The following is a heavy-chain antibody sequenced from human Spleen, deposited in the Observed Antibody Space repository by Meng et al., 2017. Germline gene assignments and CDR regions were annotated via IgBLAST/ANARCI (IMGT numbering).Heavy chain of an antibody. CDR3: AKDRLGVVVVATTHWFDP. Sequence: GGSLRLSCTASGFTFNNYGMNWVRQAPGKGLEWVSVISGSGDNTYYADSVKGRFTISRDNSKNTLYLQMNSLRAEDTAVYYCAKDRLGVVVVATTHWFDPWGQGTLVTVSS. D-gene: IGHD2-15*01. J-gene: IGHJ5*02. CDR1: GFTFNNYG. V-gene: IGHV3-23*01. CDR2: ISGSGDNT.